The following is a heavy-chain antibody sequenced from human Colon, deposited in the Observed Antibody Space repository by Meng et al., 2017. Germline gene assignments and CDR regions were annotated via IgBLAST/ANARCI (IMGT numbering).Heavy chain of an antibody. CDR3: ARVNGDFDEAWFDP. J-gene: IGHJ5*02. V-gene: IGHV4-61*08. Sequence: VQRHASGPGLVRPSGPLSLTSTVSGGSVSSGDYYWSWIRQPPGKGLEWLGYVYYTGNTNYNPSLKNRVTISLDTSNNQFSLKLTSMTAADAAIYYCARVNGDFDEAWFDPWGQGTLVTVSS. CDR2: VYYTGNT. CDR1: GGSVSSGDYY. D-gene: IGHD2-21*02.